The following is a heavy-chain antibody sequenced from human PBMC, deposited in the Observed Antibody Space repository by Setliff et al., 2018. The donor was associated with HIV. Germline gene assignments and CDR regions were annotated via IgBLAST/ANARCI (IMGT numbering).Heavy chain of an antibody. CDR1: GDSISSGSYF. CDR2: IYYTGFA. V-gene: IGHV4-39*07. D-gene: IGHD3-3*01. J-gene: IGHJ3*02. Sequence: SETLSLTCSVSGDSISSGSYFWGWIRQTPGKGLEWIGNIYYTGFAYYNPSLKSRVTISIDTSKNQFSLRLDSVTAADTAVYYCARRDYNFSGTFDIWGQGTMVTVSS. CDR3: ARRDYNFSGTFDI.